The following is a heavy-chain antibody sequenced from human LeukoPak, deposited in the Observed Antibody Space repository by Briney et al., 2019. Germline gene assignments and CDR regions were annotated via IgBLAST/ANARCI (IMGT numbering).Heavy chain of an antibody. D-gene: IGHD4-17*01. V-gene: IGHV4-34*01. J-gene: IGHJ4*02. CDR1: GGSFSGYY. Sequence: PSETLSLTCAVYGGSFSGYYWSWIRQPPGKGLEWIGEINHSGSTNYNPSPKSRVTISVDTSKNQFSLKLSSVTAADTAVYYCARIRRFVARKSTVTKDYWGQGTLVTVSS. CDR3: ARIRRFVARKSTVTKDY. CDR2: INHSGST.